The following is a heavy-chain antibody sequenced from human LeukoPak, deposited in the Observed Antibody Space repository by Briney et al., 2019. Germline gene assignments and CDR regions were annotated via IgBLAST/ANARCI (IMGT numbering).Heavy chain of an antibody. CDR1: GVSFDDYY. Sequence: SETLSLTCAVSGVSFDDYYWSWVRQTPGKGLEWIGEINHSGYTNDSPSLKSRVTLSIDTSRKQFSLNLRSVTVADAGIYYCMRMTTGHDYWGQGTLVTVSS. D-gene: IGHD4-17*01. CDR3: MRMTTGHDY. CDR2: INHSGYT. J-gene: IGHJ4*02. V-gene: IGHV4-34*01.